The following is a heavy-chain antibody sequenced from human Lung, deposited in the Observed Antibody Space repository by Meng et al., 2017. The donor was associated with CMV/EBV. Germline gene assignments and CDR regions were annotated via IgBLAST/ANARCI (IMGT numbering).Heavy chain of an antibody. Sequence: GGSLRLXCAASGFTFSDHYMDWVRQAPGKGLEWVGRTRNKANSYTTEYAASVKGRFTISRDDSKNSLYLQMNSLKTEDTAVYYCAREDIVVVPAAIGGAFDIWGQGTMVTVSS. J-gene: IGHJ3*02. D-gene: IGHD2-2*01. V-gene: IGHV3-72*01. CDR3: AREDIVVVPAAIGGAFDI. CDR2: TRNKANSYTT. CDR1: GFTFSDHY.